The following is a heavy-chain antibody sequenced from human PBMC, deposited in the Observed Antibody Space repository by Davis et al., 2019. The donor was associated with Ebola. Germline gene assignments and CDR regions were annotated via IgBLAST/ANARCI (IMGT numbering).Heavy chain of an antibody. J-gene: IGHJ5*02. CDR3: ARSSRFDP. Sequence: PSETLSLTCAVYGGSFSGYYWSWIRQPPGKGLEWIGEINHRGSTNYNPSLKSRVTISVDTSKNQFSLKLSSVTAADTAVYYCARSSRFDPWGQGTLVTVSS. CDR2: INHRGST. V-gene: IGHV4-34*01. CDR1: GGSFSGYY.